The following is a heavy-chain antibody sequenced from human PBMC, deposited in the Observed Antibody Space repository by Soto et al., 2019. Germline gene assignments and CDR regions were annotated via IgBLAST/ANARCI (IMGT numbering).Heavy chain of an antibody. V-gene: IGHV3-21*01. D-gene: IGHD6-6*01. J-gene: IGHJ6*02. Sequence: EVQLVESGGGLVKPGGSLRLSCAASGFTFSSYSMNWVRQAPGKGLEWVSSISSSSSYIYYADSVKGRFTISRDNAKNSLYLQMNSLRAEDTAVYYCARDSSSSGEDYYYYYGMDVWGQGTTVTVSS. CDR2: ISSSSSYI. CDR1: GFTFSSYS. CDR3: ARDSSSSGEDYYYYYGMDV.